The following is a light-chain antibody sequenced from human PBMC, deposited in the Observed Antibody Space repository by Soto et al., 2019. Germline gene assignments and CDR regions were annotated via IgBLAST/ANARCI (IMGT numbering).Light chain of an antibody. CDR2: DAS. V-gene: IGKV1D-13*01. J-gene: IGKJ3*01. CDR3: QQFTNKPFT. CDR1: QDIRNA. Sequence: IQLTQSPSSLSASVGDRVTITCRASQDIRNALAWYQQKPGKAPKLLIYDASSLESGVPSRFSGTGSGTDFTVTISSLQPEDFATYYCQQFTNKPFTFGPGTKVDVK.